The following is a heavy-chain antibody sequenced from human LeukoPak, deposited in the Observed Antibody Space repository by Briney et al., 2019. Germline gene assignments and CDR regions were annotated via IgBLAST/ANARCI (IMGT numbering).Heavy chain of an antibody. V-gene: IGHV4-61*08. CDR1: GGSISSGDYY. CDR2: IYYSGST. J-gene: IGHJ5*02. D-gene: IGHD3-22*01. CDR3: ARDQNDSSGYEYNRFDP. Sequence: PSETLSLTCTVSGGSISSGDYYWSWIRQPPGKGLEWIGYIYYSGSTNYNPSLKSRVTISVDTSKNQFSLKLSSVTAADTAVYYCARDQNDSSGYEYNRFDPWGQGTLVTVSS.